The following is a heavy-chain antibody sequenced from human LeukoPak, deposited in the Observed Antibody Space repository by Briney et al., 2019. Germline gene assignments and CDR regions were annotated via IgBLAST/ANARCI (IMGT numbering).Heavy chain of an antibody. CDR2: IYYSGST. Sequence: SQTLSLTCTVSGGSISSGGYYWSWIRQHPGKGLEWIGYIYYSGSTYYNPSLKSRVTISVDTSKNQFSLKLSSVTAADTAVYYCARGSPPYSYGRIYYFDYWGQGTLVTVSS. CDR1: GGSISSGGYY. D-gene: IGHD5-18*01. V-gene: IGHV4-31*03. CDR3: ARGSPPYSYGRIYYFDY. J-gene: IGHJ4*02.